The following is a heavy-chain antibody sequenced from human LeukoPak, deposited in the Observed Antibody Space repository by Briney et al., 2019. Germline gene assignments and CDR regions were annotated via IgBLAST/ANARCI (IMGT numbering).Heavy chain of an antibody. CDR2: INAGNGNT. CDR1: GYTFTSYA. V-gene: IGHV1-3*01. Sequence: ASVKVSCKASGYTFTSYAMHWVRQAPGQRLEWMGWINAGNGNTKYSQKFQGRVTITRDTSASTAYMELSSLRSEDTAVYYCVRGRDGYNWGYFDYWGQGTLVTVSS. J-gene: IGHJ4*02. D-gene: IGHD5-24*01. CDR3: VRGRDGYNWGYFDY.